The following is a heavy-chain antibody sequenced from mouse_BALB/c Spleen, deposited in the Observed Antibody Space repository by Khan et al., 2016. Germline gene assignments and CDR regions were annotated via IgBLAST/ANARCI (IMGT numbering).Heavy chain of an antibody. CDR3: ACYGNYAY. CDR1: GFNIKDTY. D-gene: IGHD2-1*01. J-gene: IGHJ3*01. Sequence: VQLQQSGAELVKPGASVKLSCTASGFNIKDTYMHWVKQRPEQSLEGIGRIDPANGNTKYDPKLQSKATITADTSSNPAFLQLSSLTSEDTAVYYCACYGNYAYWGQGTLVTVSA. V-gene: IGHV14-3*02. CDR2: IDPANGNT.